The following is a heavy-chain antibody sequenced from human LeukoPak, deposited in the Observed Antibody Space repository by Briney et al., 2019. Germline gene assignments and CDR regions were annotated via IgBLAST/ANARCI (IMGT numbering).Heavy chain of an antibody. J-gene: IGHJ4*02. Sequence: NASETLSLTCTVSGGSISSSSYYWGWTRQPPGKGLEWIGSIYYSGSTYYNPSLKSRVTISVDTSKNQFSLKLSSVTAADTAVYYCARHVGATSFDYWGQGTLVTVSS. V-gene: IGHV4-39*01. CDR2: IYYSGST. CDR3: ARHVGATSFDY. CDR1: GGSISSSSYY. D-gene: IGHD1-26*01.